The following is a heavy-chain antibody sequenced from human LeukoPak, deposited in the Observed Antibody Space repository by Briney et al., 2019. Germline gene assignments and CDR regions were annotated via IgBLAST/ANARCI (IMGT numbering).Heavy chain of an antibody. CDR1: GFTFSSYA. V-gene: IGHV3-23*01. J-gene: IGHJ6*03. D-gene: IGHD3-3*01. CDR2: ISGSGGST. Sequence: GGSLRLSCAASGFTFSSYAMSWVRQAPGKGLEWVSAISGSGGSTYYADSVKGRFTISRDNSKNTLYLQMNSLRAEDTAVYYCAKDGLRFLEWLAPYYYYYMDVWGKGTTVTISS. CDR3: AKDGLRFLEWLAPYYYYYMDV.